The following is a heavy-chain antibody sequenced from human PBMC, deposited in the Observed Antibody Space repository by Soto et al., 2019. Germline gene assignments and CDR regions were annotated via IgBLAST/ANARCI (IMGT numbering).Heavy chain of an antibody. Sequence: SVKVSCKAPGGTFRRYAISWVRQAPGQGLEWMGGIIPIFGTTQYAQNFQGRVTITADEPTSTAYMDLNSLSSEDTAMYYCARAPLFDTTGYYGPFDYWGPGTLVTVSS. CDR2: IIPIFGTT. D-gene: IGHD3-9*01. CDR3: ARAPLFDTTGYYGPFDY. CDR1: GGTFRRYA. J-gene: IGHJ4*02. V-gene: IGHV1-69*13.